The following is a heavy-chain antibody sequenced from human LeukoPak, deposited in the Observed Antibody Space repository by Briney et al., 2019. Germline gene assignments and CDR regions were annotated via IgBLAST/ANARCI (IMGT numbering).Heavy chain of an antibody. J-gene: IGHJ4*02. Sequence: GGSLRLSCAASGFTFSSFAMHWVRQSPGKGLEWVAFIRYDGSNKYYADSVKGRFTISRDNSKNTLYLQMNSLRTEDTAVYYCAREGDYYGSGSSPLDYWGQGTLVTVSS. CDR3: AREGDYYGSGSSPLDY. V-gene: IGHV3-30*02. CDR1: GFTFSSFA. D-gene: IGHD3-10*01. CDR2: IRYDGSNK.